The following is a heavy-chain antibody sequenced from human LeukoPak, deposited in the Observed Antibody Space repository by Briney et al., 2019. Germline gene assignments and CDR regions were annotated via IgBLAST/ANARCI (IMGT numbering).Heavy chain of an antibody. CDR2: IKPDGGEK. CDR1: GFTFSSYW. J-gene: IGHJ5*02. CDR3: VRGSSGTAVRGISWAWFDP. V-gene: IGHV3-7*05. D-gene: IGHD3-10*01. Sequence: GGSLRLSCAASGFTFSSYWMTWVRQAPGTGLQWVANIKPDGGEKYYVDSVKGRFTISRDNAKNSLYLEMNSLRPEDTAVYYCVRGSSGTAVRGISWAWFDPWGQGTLVTVS.